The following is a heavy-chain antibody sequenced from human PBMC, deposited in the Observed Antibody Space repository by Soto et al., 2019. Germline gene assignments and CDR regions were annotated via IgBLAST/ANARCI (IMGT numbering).Heavy chain of an antibody. Sequence: QVQLVQSGPEMKKPGASVKVSCKGSGFIFTNYGFNWVRQAPGQGLEWEGWVSAANGYTRSAQKFQDRLIMTTDSSTNTAYMELRGLGPDDTALYYCAKGGSIAVPEGSWGQGTLVTVSS. V-gene: IGHV1-18*01. CDR2: VSAANGYT. CDR3: AKGGSIAVPEGS. J-gene: IGHJ5*02. CDR1: GFIFTNYG. D-gene: IGHD6-19*01.